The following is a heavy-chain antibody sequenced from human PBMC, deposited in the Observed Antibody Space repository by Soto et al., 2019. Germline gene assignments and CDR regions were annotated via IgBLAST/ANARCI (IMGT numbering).Heavy chain of an antibody. CDR3: AREPRYCRGASCSITGDAYDI. Sequence: EVQLVESGGGLVQPGASLRLSCTASGFIVSDTYVNWVRQAPGKGLEWVSVISNRGDTHYADSVRGRFSLSRDISDNTLHLQMNILRVEDTAVYYCAREPRYCRGASCSITGDAYDIWGQGTMVTVSS. D-gene: IGHD2-15*01. CDR1: GFIVSDTY. J-gene: IGHJ3*02. CDR2: ISNRGDT. V-gene: IGHV3-66*01.